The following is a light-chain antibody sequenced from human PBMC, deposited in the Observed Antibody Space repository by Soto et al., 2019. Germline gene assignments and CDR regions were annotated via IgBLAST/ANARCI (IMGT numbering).Light chain of an antibody. Sequence: EIVLTQSPATMSVSXGGRATLSFMASQSVSTNLAWYQQKPGQPPRLLIYGAYTRATDIPARFSGSGSGTEFTLTIIGLQSEDFAVYYCQQYNNWPPYTFGQGTRLEIK. CDR1: QSVSTN. V-gene: IGKV3-15*01. J-gene: IGKJ5*01. CDR3: QQYNNWPPYT. CDR2: GAY.